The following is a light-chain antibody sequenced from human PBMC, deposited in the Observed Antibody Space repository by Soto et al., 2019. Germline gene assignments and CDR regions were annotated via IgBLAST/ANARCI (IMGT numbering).Light chain of an antibody. Sequence: QSALTQPASVSGSPGQSITISCTGTNNDVGAFNLVSWYQQHPVKAPKLIIFGVTERPSGVSNRFSGSKSGNTASLTISGLQAEDEADYYCSSYTTSTTRIIFGGGTKLTVL. J-gene: IGLJ2*01. V-gene: IGLV2-14*02. CDR3: SSYTTSTTRII. CDR1: NNDVGAFNL. CDR2: GVT.